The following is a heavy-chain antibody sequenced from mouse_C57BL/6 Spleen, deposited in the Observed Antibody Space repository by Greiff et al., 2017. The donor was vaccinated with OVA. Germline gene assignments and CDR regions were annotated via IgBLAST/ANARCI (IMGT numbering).Heavy chain of an antibody. J-gene: IGHJ2*01. D-gene: IGHD2-4*01. V-gene: IGHV5-9*01. CDR1: GFTFSSHT. Sequence: EVMLVESGGGLVKPGGSLKLSCAASGFTFSSHTMSWVRQTPEKRLEWVATISGGGGNTYYPDSVKGRFTISRDNAKNTLYLQMSSLRSEDTALYYCARHGDYDGGVDYWGQGTTLTVSS. CDR2: ISGGGGNT. CDR3: ARHGDYDGGVDY.